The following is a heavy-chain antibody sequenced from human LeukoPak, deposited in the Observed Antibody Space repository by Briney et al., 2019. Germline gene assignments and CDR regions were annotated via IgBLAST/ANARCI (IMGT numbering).Heavy chain of an antibody. Sequence: ASVKVSCKASGYTFTGYYMHWVRQPPGQGLEWMGWINPNSGGTNYAQKFQGRVTMTRDTSISTAYMELSRLRSDDTAVYYCARSYCSGGSCYVYYYYGMDVWGQGTTVTVSS. J-gene: IGHJ6*02. CDR2: INPNSGGT. D-gene: IGHD2-15*01. CDR3: ARSYCSGGSCYVYYYYGMDV. V-gene: IGHV1-2*02. CDR1: GYTFTGYY.